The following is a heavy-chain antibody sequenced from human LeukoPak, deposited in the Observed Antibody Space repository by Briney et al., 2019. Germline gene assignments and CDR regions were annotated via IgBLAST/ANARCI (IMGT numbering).Heavy chain of an antibody. CDR1: GFTFTSYA. V-gene: IGHV3-23*01. CDR3: TKRTVTTSVDNAMDV. Sequence: GGSLRLSCAASGFTFTSYAMSWVRQAPGKGLEWVSTVSGSGGITYYADSVKGRFTISRDNSKNTLYLQMNSLRAEDTAVYYCTKRTVTTSVDNAMDVWGQGTTVTVSS. D-gene: IGHD4-17*01. J-gene: IGHJ6*02. CDR2: VSGSGGIT.